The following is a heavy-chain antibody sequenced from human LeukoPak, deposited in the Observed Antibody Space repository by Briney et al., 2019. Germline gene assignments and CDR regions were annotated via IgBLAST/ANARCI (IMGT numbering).Heavy chain of an antibody. CDR1: GFTFSSYW. Sequence: GGSLRLSCAASGFTFSSYWMSWVRQAPGKGLEWVANIKQDGSEKYYVDSVKGRFTISRDNAKNSLYLQTNSLRAEDTAVYYCARLMVRGVISGMDVWGQGTTVTVSS. J-gene: IGHJ6*02. CDR2: IKQDGSEK. CDR3: ARLMVRGVISGMDV. V-gene: IGHV3-7*01. D-gene: IGHD3-10*01.